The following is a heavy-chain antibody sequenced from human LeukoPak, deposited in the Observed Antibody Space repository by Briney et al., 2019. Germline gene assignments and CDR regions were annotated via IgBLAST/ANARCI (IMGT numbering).Heavy chain of an antibody. CDR1: VFTFSRYA. D-gene: IGHD3-10*01. Sequence: GGSLRLSCAASVFTFSRYAMSWVPQAPGKGLEWVSALSGSGGSTYYADSVKGRFTISRDNSKNTLYLQMNSLRAEDTAVYYCASVKWFGELLPFDYWGQGTLVTVSS. CDR2: LSGSGGST. CDR3: ASVKWFGELLPFDY. V-gene: IGHV3-23*01. J-gene: IGHJ4*02.